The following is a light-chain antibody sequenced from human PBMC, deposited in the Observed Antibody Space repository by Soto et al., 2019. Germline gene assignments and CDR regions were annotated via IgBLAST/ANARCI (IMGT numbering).Light chain of an antibody. CDR2: DAS. Sequence: EIVLTQSPATLSLSPGERATLSCRASQSISSHLAWYQQKPGQAPRLLMYDASNRATGIPARFSGGGSGTDVTLTISSLEPEDLAVYYCQQRNNWPLTFGGGTKVEIK. CDR1: QSISSH. V-gene: IGKV3-11*01. CDR3: QQRNNWPLT. J-gene: IGKJ4*01.